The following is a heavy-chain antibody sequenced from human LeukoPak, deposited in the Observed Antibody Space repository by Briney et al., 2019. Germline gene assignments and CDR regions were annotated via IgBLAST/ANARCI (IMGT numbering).Heavy chain of an antibody. CDR3: AKASTIVPPLYYFDY. CDR1: GFTFSSYA. J-gene: IGHJ4*02. CDR2: ISGSGGST. D-gene: IGHD3-22*01. V-gene: IGHV3-23*01. Sequence: QSGGSLRLSCAASGFTFSSYAMSWDRQAPGKGLEWVSAISGSGGSTYYADSVKGRFTISRDNSKITLYLQMNSLRAEDTAVYYCAKASTIVPPLYYFDYWGQGTLVTVSS.